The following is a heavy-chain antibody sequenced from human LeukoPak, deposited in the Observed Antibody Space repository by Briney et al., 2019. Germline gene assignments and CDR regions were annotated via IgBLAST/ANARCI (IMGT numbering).Heavy chain of an antibody. CDR2: ISTSSSYI. CDR3: AREYGSGIYPLDS. CDR1: GLTFSSYS. Sequence: GGSLRLSCAASGLTFSSYSMNWVRRAPGKGLEWVSSISTSSSYIYYADSVQGRFTISRDNAKSTLFLQMNSLRAEDTAVYYCAREYGSGIYPLDSWGQGTLVTVSS. J-gene: IGHJ5*01. V-gene: IGHV3-21*01. D-gene: IGHD3-10*01.